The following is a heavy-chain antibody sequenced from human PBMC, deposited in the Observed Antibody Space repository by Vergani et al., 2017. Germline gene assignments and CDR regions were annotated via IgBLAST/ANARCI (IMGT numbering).Heavy chain of an antibody. CDR1: GFTFSSYW. CDR3: ARDWLSGSYRSGIDY. Sequence: EVQLVESGGGLVQPGGSLRLSCAASGFTFSSYWMSWVRQAPGKGLEWVANIKQDGSEKYYADSVKGRFTISRDNSKNTLYLQMNSLRAEDTAVYYCARDWLSGSYRSGIDYWGQGTLVTVSS. V-gene: IGHV3-7*01. CDR2: IKQDGSEK. J-gene: IGHJ4*02. D-gene: IGHD1-26*01.